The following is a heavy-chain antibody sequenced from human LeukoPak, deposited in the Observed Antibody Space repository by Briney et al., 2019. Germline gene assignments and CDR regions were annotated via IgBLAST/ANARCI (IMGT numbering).Heavy chain of an antibody. J-gene: IGHJ4*02. CDR3: ARAPWGVGATPPY. V-gene: IGHV3-30-3*01. CDR2: ISYDGSNK. CDR1: GFIFSTHS. D-gene: IGHD1-26*01. Sequence: PGRSLRLSCAASGFIFSTHSMFWIRQAPGKGLEWVAVISYDGSNKNYADSVKGRFTISRDNSKNTLYLQMDSLRTDDTAMYYYARAPWGVGATPPYWGQGTLVTVSS.